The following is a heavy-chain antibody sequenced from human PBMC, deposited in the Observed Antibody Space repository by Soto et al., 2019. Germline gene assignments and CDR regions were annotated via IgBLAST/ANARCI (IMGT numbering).Heavy chain of an antibody. V-gene: IGHV1-2*02. D-gene: IGHD1-26*01. CDR2: IGPGSGAT. CDR1: GYTFTGHY. CDR3: GRGRSGQIVVFY. Sequence: GASVKVSCKASGYTFTGHYIHWVRQAPEQGPEWMGEIGPGSGATRYAQRFQGRVTMTRDMSITTVYMELNNLSPDDTALYYCGRGRSGQIVVFYWGQGTPVTVSS. J-gene: IGHJ4*02.